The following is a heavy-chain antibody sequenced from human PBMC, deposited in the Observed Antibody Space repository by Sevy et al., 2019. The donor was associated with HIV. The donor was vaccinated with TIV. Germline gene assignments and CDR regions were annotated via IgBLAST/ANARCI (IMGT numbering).Heavy chain of an antibody. D-gene: IGHD3-10*01. CDR1: GYTFTSYD. CDR3: ASGGEFGESDYYYYGMDV. CDR2: MNPNSGNT. V-gene: IGHV1-8*01. Sequence: ASVKVSCKASGYTFTSYDINWVRQATGQGLEWMGWMNPNSGNTGYPQKFQGRVTMTRNTSISTAYMELSSLRSEDTAVYYCASGGEFGESDYYYYGMDVWGQGTTVTVSS. J-gene: IGHJ6*02.